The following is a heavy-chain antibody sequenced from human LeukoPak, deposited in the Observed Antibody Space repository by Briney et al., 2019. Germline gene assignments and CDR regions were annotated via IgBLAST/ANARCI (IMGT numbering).Heavy chain of an antibody. D-gene: IGHD4-23*01. V-gene: IGHV3-74*01. CDR1: GFTFSRYW. Sequence: GGSLRLSCAASGFTFSRYWMFWVRQAPGKGLVCVSRINSDGTTTNYADSVKGRFTISRDNAKNTLSLQLNSLRAEDTAVYYCAKGIHYGVVTLFDYWGQGTLVTVSS. CDR3: AKGIHYGVVTLFDY. J-gene: IGHJ4*02. CDR2: INSDGTTT.